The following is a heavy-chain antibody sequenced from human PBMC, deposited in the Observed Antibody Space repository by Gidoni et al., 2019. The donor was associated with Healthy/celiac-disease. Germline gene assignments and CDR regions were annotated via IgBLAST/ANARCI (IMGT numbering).Heavy chain of an antibody. CDR3: AKDRGGLDL. Sequence: QVQLVESGGGVVQPGRSLRLSWAASGFIFSSYGMHWVRQAPGKGLEWVAVISYDGSNKYYADSVKGRFTISRDNFKNTLFLQMNSLRAEDTAVYYCAKDRGGLDLWGRGTLVTVSS. V-gene: IGHV3-30*18. CDR1: GFIFSSYG. J-gene: IGHJ2*01. D-gene: IGHD3-10*01. CDR2: ISYDGSNK.